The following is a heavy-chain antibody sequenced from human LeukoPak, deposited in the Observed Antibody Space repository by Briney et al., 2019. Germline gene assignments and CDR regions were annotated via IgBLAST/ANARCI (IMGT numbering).Heavy chain of an antibody. J-gene: IGHJ4*02. V-gene: IGHV3-23*01. CDR2: ISGSGGST. CDR1: GFTFSSYS. Sequence: PGGSLRLSCAASGFTFSSYSMSWVRQAPGKGLEWVSAISGSGGSTYYADSVKGRFTISRDNSKNTLYLQMNSLRAEDTAVYYCAKDLGAYSSGWFEFDYWGQGTLVTVSS. D-gene: IGHD6-19*01. CDR3: AKDLGAYSSGWFEFDY.